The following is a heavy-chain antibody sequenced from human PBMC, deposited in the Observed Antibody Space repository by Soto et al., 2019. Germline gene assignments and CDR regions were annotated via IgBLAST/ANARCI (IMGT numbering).Heavy chain of an antibody. CDR3: ANKGFFGYSSGSLDY. J-gene: IGHJ4*02. D-gene: IGHD6-25*01. CDR1: GFTFSSYW. Sequence: GGSLRLSCAASGFTFSSYWMHWVRQAPGKGLVWVSRINSDGSSTSYADSVKGRFTISRDNSKNTLYLQMNSLRAEDTAVYYCANKGFFGYSSGSLDYWGQGTLVTVSS. CDR2: INSDGSST. V-gene: IGHV3-74*01.